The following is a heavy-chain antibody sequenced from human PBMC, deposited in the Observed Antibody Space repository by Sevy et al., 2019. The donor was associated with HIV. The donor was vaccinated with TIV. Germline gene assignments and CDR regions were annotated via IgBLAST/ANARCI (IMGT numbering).Heavy chain of an antibody. V-gene: IGHV3-23*01. Sequence: GGSLRLSCAASGFTFSSYAMSWVRQAPGKGLEWVSAISGSGGSTYYAHSVKGRFTISRDNSKNTLYLQMNSLRAEDTAVYYCAKDGALLWLGNYYGMDVWGQGTTVTVSS. D-gene: IGHD3-10*01. CDR2: ISGSGGST. CDR1: GFTFSSYA. J-gene: IGHJ6*02. CDR3: AKDGALLWLGNYYGMDV.